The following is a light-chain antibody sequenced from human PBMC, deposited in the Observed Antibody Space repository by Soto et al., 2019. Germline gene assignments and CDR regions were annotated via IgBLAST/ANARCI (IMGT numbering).Light chain of an antibody. V-gene: IGKV3-11*01. CDR2: DAS. Sequence: EIVLTQSPATLSLSPGERATLSCRASQSVSSYLAWYQQKPGQAPRLLIYDASNRATGIPARFSGSGSGTDFTLTISSLEPEDFAVYYWPQRSNWPLFSFGGGTMVEIK. J-gene: IGKJ4*01. CDR1: QSVSSY. CDR3: PQRSNWPLFS.